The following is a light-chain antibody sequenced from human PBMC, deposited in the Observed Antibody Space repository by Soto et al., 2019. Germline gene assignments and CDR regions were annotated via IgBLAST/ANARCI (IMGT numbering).Light chain of an antibody. J-gene: IGLJ1*01. CDR2: DVS. Sequence: QSVLTQPASVSGSPGQSITISCTGTSSDFGGYNYVSWYQHHPGKAPKLMIYDVSDRPSGVSNRFSGSKSGNTASLTISGLQAEDEADYYCSSYTSSSTRRLFGTGTKVTVL. V-gene: IGLV2-14*03. CDR1: SSDFGGYNY. CDR3: SSYTSSSTRRL.